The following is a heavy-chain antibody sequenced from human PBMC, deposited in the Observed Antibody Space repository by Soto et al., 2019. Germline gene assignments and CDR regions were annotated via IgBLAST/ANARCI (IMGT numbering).Heavy chain of an antibody. D-gene: IGHD1-7*01. CDR2: IYYSGST. CDR3: VTYNWNYYFDY. CDR1: VGSINSGDYY. J-gene: IGHJ4*02. Sequence: PSETPSLTCTVSVGSINSGDYYWSWIRQPPGKGLEWIGRIYYSGSTDYNPSLKSRVTISVDTSKNQFSLKLSSVTAADTALYYCVTYNWNYYFDYWGQGILVTVSS. V-gene: IGHV4-30-4*01.